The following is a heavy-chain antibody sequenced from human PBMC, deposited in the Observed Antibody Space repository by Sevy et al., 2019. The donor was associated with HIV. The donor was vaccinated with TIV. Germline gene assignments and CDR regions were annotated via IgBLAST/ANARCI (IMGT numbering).Heavy chain of an antibody. V-gene: IGHV3-9*01. D-gene: IGHD2-8*01. CDR3: AKDTRKWGGGGSCTNDICSAPMDV. CDR1: GFTFDDYA. Sequence: GGSLRLSCAASGFTFDDYAMHWVRQAPGKGLEWDAGISWNSGNIDYVDSVKGRFTISRNNAKRSLYLQMNSLRAEDTALYYCAKDTRKWGGGGSCTNDICSAPMDVWGRGTTVTVSS. J-gene: IGHJ6*03. CDR2: ISWNSGNI.